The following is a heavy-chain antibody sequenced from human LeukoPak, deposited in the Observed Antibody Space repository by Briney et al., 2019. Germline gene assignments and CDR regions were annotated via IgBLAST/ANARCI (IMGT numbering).Heavy chain of an antibody. J-gene: IGHJ4*02. CDR3: ARGDSSGYYCPY. CDR2: ISSSSSYI. Sequence: GGSLRLSCAASGFTFSSYSMNWVRPAPGKGLEWVSSISSSSSYIYYADSVKGRFTISRDNAKNSLYLQMNSLRAEDTAAYYCARGDSSGYYCPYWGQGTLVTVSS. V-gene: IGHV3-21*01. D-gene: IGHD3-22*01. CDR1: GFTFSSYS.